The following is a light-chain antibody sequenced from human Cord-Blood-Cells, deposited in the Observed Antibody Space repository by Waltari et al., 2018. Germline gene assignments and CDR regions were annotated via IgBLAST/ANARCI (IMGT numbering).Light chain of an antibody. CDR3: CSYRGSSTLV. V-gene: IGLV2-23*01. J-gene: IGLJ2*01. CDR2: EGS. Sequence: QSALTQPASVSGSPGQSITISCTGTSSDVGSYNLVSWYQQHPGKAPKLMIYEGSKRPEGVSNRSSGAKSGNTASLTISGLQAEDEADDYRCSYRGSSTLVFGGRPKLTVL. CDR1: SSDVGSYNL.